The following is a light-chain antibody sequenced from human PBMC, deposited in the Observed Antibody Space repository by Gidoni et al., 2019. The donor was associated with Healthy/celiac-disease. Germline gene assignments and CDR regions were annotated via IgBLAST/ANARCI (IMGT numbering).Light chain of an antibody. CDR3: QQSDSTLWT. V-gene: IGKV1-39*01. J-gene: IGKJ1*01. Sequence: TQMTQSPSSLSASVGDRVTITCRASQRISSYLNWYQQKPGKAPKLLIYAASSLQSGVPSRLSGSGSGTDFTLTISSLQPEDFATYYCQQSDSTLWTFGQGTKVEIK. CDR2: AAS. CDR1: QRISSY.